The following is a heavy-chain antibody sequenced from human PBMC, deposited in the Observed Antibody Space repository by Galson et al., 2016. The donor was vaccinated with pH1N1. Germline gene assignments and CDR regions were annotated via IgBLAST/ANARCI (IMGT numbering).Heavy chain of an antibody. Sequence: SVKVSCKASGGTLSRHPISWVRQAPGQGLEWMGRIPPIVGLTTYAQKLQGRVTIIADRFTSTVSTELSGLTSDDTAVYYCATETGPSGMDVWDQGTTVTVSS. CDR1: GGTLSRHP. CDR2: IPPIVGLT. V-gene: IGHV1-69*02. D-gene: IGHD3-10*01. CDR3: ATETGPSGMDV. J-gene: IGHJ6*02.